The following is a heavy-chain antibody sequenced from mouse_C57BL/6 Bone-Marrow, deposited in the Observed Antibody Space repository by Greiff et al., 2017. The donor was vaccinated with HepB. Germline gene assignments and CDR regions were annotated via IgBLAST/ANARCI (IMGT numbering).Heavy chain of an antibody. D-gene: IGHD2-1*01. J-gene: IGHJ2*01. V-gene: IGHV1-82*01. Sequence: VQLVESGPELVKPGASVKISCKASGYAFRSSWMHWVKQRPGKGLEWIGRIYPGDGDTNYNGKFKGKATLTADKSSSTAYMQLSSLTSEDSAVYFCAVYGNYDYWGQGTTLTVSS. CDR3: AVYGNYDY. CDR2: IYPGDGDT. CDR1: GYAFRSSW.